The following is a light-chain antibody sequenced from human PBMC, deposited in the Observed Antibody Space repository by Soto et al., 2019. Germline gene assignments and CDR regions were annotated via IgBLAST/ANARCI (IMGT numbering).Light chain of an antibody. CDR3: QSYDNSLSVSSVV. V-gene: IGLV1-40*01. CDR1: SSNIGAGYD. CDR2: GNN. Sequence: QSVLTQPPSVSGAPGQRVTISCTGSSSNIGAGYDVHWYQQLPGTAPKLLIYGNNNRPSGVPDRFSGSKSGTSASLAITGLQAEDEADYYCQSYDNSLSVSSVVFGGGTKLTVL. J-gene: IGLJ2*01.